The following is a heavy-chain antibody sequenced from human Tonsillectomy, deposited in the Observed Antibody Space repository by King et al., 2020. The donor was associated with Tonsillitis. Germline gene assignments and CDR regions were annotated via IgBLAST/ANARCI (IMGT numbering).Heavy chain of an antibody. CDR3: ARGYCSSTSCLYYYYYYYMDV. D-gene: IGHD2-2*01. Sequence: VQLVESGAEVKKPGASVKVSCKASGYTFTSYDINWVRQATGQGLEWMGWMNPNSGNTGYAQKFQGRVTMTRNTSISTAYMELSSLRSEDTALYYCARGYCSSTSCLYYYYYYYMDVWGKGTTVTVSS. CDR2: MNPNSGNT. J-gene: IGHJ6*03. V-gene: IGHV1-8*01. CDR1: GYTFTSYD.